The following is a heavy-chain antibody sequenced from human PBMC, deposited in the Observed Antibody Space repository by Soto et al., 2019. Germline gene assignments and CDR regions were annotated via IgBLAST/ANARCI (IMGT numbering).Heavy chain of an antibody. CDR3: AKDELPGIEVPREAFNF. Sequence: QVQLVESGGGVVQPGRSLRLSCAASGFTFSSYAFHWVRQAPGKGLEWVALMSYDGSNEYYADSVKGRFTISRDNSKNTVYLQMDSLRAEDTAMYYCAKDELPGIEVPREAFNFWGRGTKVTVSS. D-gene: IGHD6-19*01. CDR2: MSYDGSNE. V-gene: IGHV3-30-3*01. CDR1: GFTFSSYA. J-gene: IGHJ3*01.